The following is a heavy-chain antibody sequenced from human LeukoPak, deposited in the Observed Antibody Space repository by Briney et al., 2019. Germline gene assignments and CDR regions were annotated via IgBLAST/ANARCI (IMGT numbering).Heavy chain of an antibody. Sequence: GGSLRLSCAASRLTFSTDWMHWASQDPGKGLVWVSRINADGSITSYADSVKGRFTISRDNTKNTLYLQMNSLRAEDTAVYYCATARPISDYYMDVWGKGTTVTVSS. CDR2: INADGSIT. V-gene: IGHV3-74*01. CDR3: ATARPISDYYMDV. J-gene: IGHJ6*03. CDR1: RLTFSTDW.